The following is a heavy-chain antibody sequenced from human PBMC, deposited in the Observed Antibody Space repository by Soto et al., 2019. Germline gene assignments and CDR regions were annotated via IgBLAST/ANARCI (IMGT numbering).Heavy chain of an antibody. CDR1: GVIFSSYA. V-gene: IGHV3-23*01. J-gene: IGHJ4*02. CDR3: AKDARWGYDYGRDFYLDS. CDR2: ISGSGGGT. D-gene: IGHD5-12*01. Sequence: PGGSLRLSCAASGVIFSSYAMSWVRQAPGKGLEWVSGISGSGGGTYYADSVKGRFTISRDNSKNTLYLQMNTLRAEDTAVYYCAKDARWGYDYGRDFYLDSWGQGTLVTVSS.